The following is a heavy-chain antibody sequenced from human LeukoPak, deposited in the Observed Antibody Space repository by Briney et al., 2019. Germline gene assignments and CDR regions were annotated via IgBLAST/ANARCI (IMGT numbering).Heavy chain of an antibody. D-gene: IGHD5-12*01. V-gene: IGHV3-9*01. Sequence: ESGGSLRLSCAASGFTFDDYAMHWVRQAPGKGLEWVSGISWNSGSIGYADSVKGRFTISRDNAKNSLYLQMNSLRAEDTALYYCAKDIFGSGYYYFDYWGQGTLVTVSS. J-gene: IGHJ4*02. CDR3: AKDIFGSGYYYFDY. CDR1: GFTFDDYA. CDR2: ISWNSGSI.